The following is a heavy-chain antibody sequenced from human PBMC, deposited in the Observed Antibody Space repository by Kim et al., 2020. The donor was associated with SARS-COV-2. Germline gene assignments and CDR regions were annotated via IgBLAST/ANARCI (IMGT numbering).Heavy chain of an antibody. V-gene: IGHV3-23*01. D-gene: IGHD3-22*01. CDR3: AKDLAYYYDSSGSIGTYYYYYGMDV. CDR2: ISGSGGST. CDR1: GFTFSSYA. J-gene: IGHJ6*02. Sequence: GGSLRLSCAASGFTFSSYAMSWVRQAPGKGLEWVSAISGSGGSTYYADSVKGRFTISRDNSKNTLYLQMNSLRAEDTAVYYCAKDLAYYYDSSGSIGTYYYYYGMDVWGQGTTVTVSS.